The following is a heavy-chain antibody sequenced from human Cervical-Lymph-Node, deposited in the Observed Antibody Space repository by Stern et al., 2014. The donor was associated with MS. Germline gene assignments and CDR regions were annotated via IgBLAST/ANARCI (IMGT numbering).Heavy chain of an antibody. V-gene: IGHV1-69*01. Sequence: QMQLVQSGTEVKKPGSSVKVSCKASGGTLSTYGFNWVRQAPGQGLEWMGGIIPLFRTVNYAQKFQDRVTISADASANIVYMELSSLRSDDSAVYYCARGHYSRRFAMDVWGRGTTVSVSS. D-gene: IGHD1-26*01. CDR1: GGTLSTYG. CDR3: ARGHYSRRFAMDV. J-gene: IGHJ6*02. CDR2: IIPLFRTV.